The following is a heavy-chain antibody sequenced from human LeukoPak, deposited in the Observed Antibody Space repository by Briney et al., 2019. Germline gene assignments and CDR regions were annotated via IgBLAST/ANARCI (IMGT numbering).Heavy chain of an antibody. Sequence: GGSLRLSCAASGFTFSSYDMHWVRQATGKGLEWVSAIGTAGDTYYPGSVKGRFTISRDNSKNTLYLQMNSLRAEDTAVYYCARDPRDFWSGYYSLYYYYYGMDVWGQGTTVTVSS. CDR3: ARDPRDFWSGYYSLYYYYYGMDV. V-gene: IGHV3-13*01. CDR1: GFTFSSYD. J-gene: IGHJ6*02. D-gene: IGHD3-3*01. CDR2: IGTAGDT.